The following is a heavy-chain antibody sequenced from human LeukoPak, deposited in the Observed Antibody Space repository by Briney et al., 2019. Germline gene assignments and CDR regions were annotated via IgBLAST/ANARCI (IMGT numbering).Heavy chain of an antibody. CDR1: GYTFTGYY. CDR3: ARGCSGGSCYSAYYYYMDV. J-gene: IGHJ6*03. Sequence: ASVKVSCKTSGYTFTGYYMHWVRQAPGQGLEWMGWINPNSGGTNYAQKFQGRVTMTRDTSISTAYMELSRLRSDDTAVYYCARGCSGGSCYSAYYYYMDVWGKGTTVTVSS. CDR2: INPNSGGT. D-gene: IGHD2-15*01. V-gene: IGHV1-2*02.